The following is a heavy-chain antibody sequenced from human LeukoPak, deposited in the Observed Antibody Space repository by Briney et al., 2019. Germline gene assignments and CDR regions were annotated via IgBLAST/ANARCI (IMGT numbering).Heavy chain of an antibody. Sequence: GGSLRLSCAASAFTFSNYAMHWVRQAPGKGLEWVIVISKDGSNKYYADSVKGRFTISRDNSKNTLYLQMNSLKAEDAALYYCAKGNYGEKIDYWGPGTLVTVSS. D-gene: IGHD4-17*01. CDR3: AKGNYGEKIDY. V-gene: IGHV3-30-3*02. CDR1: AFTFSNYA. J-gene: IGHJ4*02. CDR2: ISKDGSNK.